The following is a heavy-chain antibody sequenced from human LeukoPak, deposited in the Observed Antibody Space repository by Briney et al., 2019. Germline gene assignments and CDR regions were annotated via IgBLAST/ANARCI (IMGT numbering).Heavy chain of an antibody. J-gene: IGHJ5*02. CDR3: ASAGYASWFDP. CDR1: RFVVSSNF. Sequence: GGSQRLSCAASRFVVSSNFMSWVRQAPGKGLEWVSTIYSDGTTYYADSVKGRFTISRHNSKNTLYLQMNSLRAEDTAVYYCASAGYASWFDPWGQGTLVTVSS. D-gene: IGHD3-16*01. V-gene: IGHV3-53*04. CDR2: IYSDGTT.